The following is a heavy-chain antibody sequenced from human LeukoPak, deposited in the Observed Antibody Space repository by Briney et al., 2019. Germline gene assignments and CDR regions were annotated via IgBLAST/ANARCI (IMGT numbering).Heavy chain of an antibody. J-gene: IGHJ4*02. V-gene: IGHV4-34*01. Sequence: SETLSLTCAVYGGSFSGYYWSWIRQPPGKGLEWIGEINDSESTNYNPSLKSRVTISVDTSKKQFSLKLGSVTAADTAIYYCARETAAAGSFIAINDYWGQGTLVTVSS. CDR2: INDSEST. D-gene: IGHD6-13*01. CDR1: GGSFSGYY. CDR3: ARETAAAGSFIAINDY.